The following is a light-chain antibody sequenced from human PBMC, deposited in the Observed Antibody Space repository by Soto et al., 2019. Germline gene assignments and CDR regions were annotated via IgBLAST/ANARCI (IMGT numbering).Light chain of an antibody. J-gene: IGKJ2*01. CDR1: QSINIY. CDR3: QQSYTSPYT. Sequence: IQMTQSPSSLSASVGDSVTVTCRASQSINIYLNWYQQKPGKAPTLLIYGASSLQSGVPSRFTGGGSRTDFTLTISSLQPEDFATYYCQQSYTSPYTLGQGTKLEIK. CDR2: GAS. V-gene: IGKV1-39*01.